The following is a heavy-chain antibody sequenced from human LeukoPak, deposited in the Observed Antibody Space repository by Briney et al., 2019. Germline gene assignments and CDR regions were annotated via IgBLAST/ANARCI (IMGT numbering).Heavy chain of an antibody. J-gene: IGHJ4*02. CDR1: GGSISSSSYY. CDR2: IYYSGST. CDR3: ARELKITFGGVIVSIFDY. Sequence: PSETLSLTCTVSGGSISSSSYYWGWIRQPPGKGLEWIGSIYYSGSTFNNPSLKSRVTISVDTSKNQFSLKLSSVTAADTAVYYCARELKITFGGVIVSIFDYWGQGTLVTVSS. V-gene: IGHV4-39*07. D-gene: IGHD3-16*02.